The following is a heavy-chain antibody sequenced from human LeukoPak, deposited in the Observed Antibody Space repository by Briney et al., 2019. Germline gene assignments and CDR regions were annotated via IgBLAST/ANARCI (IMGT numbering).Heavy chain of an antibody. Sequence: SQTLSLTCAISGDSVSSNSAVWNWIRQSPSRGLEWLGRTYYRSKWYNDYAVSVKSRITINPDTSKNQFSLQLNSVTPEDTAIYYCGIEDAAGWVDYWGQGTLVTVSS. CDR2: TYYRSKWYN. CDR1: GDSVSSNSAV. V-gene: IGHV6-1*01. J-gene: IGHJ4*02. CDR3: GIEDAAGWVDY. D-gene: IGHD6-13*01.